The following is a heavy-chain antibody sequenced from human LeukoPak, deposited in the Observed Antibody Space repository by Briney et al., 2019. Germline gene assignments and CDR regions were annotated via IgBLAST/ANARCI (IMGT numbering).Heavy chain of an antibody. V-gene: IGHV3-30-3*01. Sequence: GGSLRLSCAASGFTFSSYAMHWVRQAPGKGLEWVAVISYDGSNKYYADSVKGRFTISRDNSKNTLYLQMNSLRAEDTAVYYCARDGYGYGYFFDYWGQGTLVTVSS. D-gene: IGHD5-18*01. J-gene: IGHJ4*02. CDR3: ARDGYGYGYFFDY. CDR2: ISYDGSNK. CDR1: GFTFSSYA.